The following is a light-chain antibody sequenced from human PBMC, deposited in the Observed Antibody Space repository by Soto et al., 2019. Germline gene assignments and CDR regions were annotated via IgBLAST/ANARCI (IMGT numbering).Light chain of an antibody. V-gene: IGLV1-40*01. Sequence: QPVLTQPPSVSGAPGPRVTISCTGSSSNIGAGYDVHWYQQLPGTAPKLLIYGNSNRPSGVPDRFSGSKSGTSASLAITGLQAKDEADYYCQSYDSSQSGWVFGGGTKLTVL. CDR1: SSNIGAGYD. CDR3: QSYDSSQSGWV. CDR2: GNS. J-gene: IGLJ3*02.